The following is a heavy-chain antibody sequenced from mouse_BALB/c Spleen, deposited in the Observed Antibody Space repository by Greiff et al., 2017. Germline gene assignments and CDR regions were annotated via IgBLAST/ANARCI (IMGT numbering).Heavy chain of an antibody. J-gene: IGHJ4*01. D-gene: IGHD2-1*01. V-gene: IGHV5-12-2*01. Sequence: DVMLVESGGGLVQPGGSLKLSCAASGFTFSSYTMSWVRQTPEKRLEWVAYISNGGGSTYYPDTVKGRFTISRDNAKNTLYLQMSSLKSEDTAMYYCARHLYGNYLYAMDYWGQGTSVTVSS. CDR3: ARHLYGNYLYAMDY. CDR2: ISNGGGST. CDR1: GFTFSSYT.